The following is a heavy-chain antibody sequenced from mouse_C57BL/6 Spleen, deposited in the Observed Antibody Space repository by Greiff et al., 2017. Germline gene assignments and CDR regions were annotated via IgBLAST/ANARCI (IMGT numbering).Heavy chain of an antibody. CDR1: GYTFTSYW. CDR3: ARSGWLLRNYAMDY. CDR2: IDPSDSYT. J-gene: IGHJ4*01. D-gene: IGHD2-3*01. Sequence: QVQLQQPGAELVMPGASVKLSCKASGYTFTSYWMHWVKQRPGQGLEWIGEIDPSDSYTNYNQKFKGKATLTVDKSSSTAYMQLSSLTSEDSAVYCCARSGWLLRNYAMDYWGQGTSVTVSS. V-gene: IGHV1-69*01.